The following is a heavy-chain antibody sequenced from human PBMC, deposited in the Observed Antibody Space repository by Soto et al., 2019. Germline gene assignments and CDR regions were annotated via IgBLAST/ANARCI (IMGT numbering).Heavy chain of an antibody. Sequence: AQLVECGGGLVQPGRSLRLSCEASGFSLGSYWMTWVRQAPGKGLEWVANIKKDGSRTSYLDSVRGRFTISRDNVGNSLSLQMDSLRAEDTGLYFCARDVSPGTSTLYLDAFDIWGQGTMVTVSS. CDR3: ARDVSPGTSTLYLDAFDI. D-gene: IGHD2-8*01. CDR2: IKKDGSRT. CDR1: GFSLGSYW. J-gene: IGHJ3*02. V-gene: IGHV3-7*05.